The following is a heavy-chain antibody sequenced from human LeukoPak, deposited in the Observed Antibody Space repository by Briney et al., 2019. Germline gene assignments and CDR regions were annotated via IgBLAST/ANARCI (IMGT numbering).Heavy chain of an antibody. CDR2: IKQDGSEK. CDR1: GFTFSSYW. Sequence: GGSLRLSCAASGFTFSSYWMSCVRQAPGKGLEWVANIKQDGSEKYYVDSVKGRFTISRDNAKNSLYLQMNSLRAEDTAVYYCASSSLRFLEWPRFDYWGQGTLVTVSS. CDR3: ASSSLRFLEWPRFDY. J-gene: IGHJ4*02. D-gene: IGHD3-3*01. V-gene: IGHV3-7*01.